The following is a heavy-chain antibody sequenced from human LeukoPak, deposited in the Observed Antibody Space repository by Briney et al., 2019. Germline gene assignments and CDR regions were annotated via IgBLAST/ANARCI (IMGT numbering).Heavy chain of an antibody. CDR2: ISWNSGSI. V-gene: IGHV3-9*01. D-gene: IGHD2-2*01. CDR3: AKSRSSTSCPIDY. Sequence: PGRSLRLSCAASGFTFDDYAMHWVRQAPGKGLEWVSGISWNSGSIGYADSVKGRFTISRDNAKNSLYLQMNSLRAEDTALYYCAKSRSSTSCPIDYWGQGTLVTISS. CDR1: GFTFDDYA. J-gene: IGHJ4*02.